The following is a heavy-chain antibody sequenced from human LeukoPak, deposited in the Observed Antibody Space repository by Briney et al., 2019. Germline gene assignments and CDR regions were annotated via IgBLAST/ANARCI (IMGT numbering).Heavy chain of an antibody. J-gene: IGHJ4*02. CDR2: IYYSGST. CDR1: GGSISSYY. CDR3: ARSTAMAPEGY. V-gene: IGHV4-59*12. Sequence: SETLSLTCTVSGGSISSYYWSWIRQPPGKGLEWIGYIYYSGSTNYNPSLKSRVTISVDTSKNQFSLKLSSVTAADTAVYYCARSTAMAPEGYWGQGTLVTVSS. D-gene: IGHD5-18*01.